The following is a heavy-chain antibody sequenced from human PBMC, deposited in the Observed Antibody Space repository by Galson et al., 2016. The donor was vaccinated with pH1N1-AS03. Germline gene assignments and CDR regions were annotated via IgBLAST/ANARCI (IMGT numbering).Heavy chain of an antibody. J-gene: IGHJ3*02. D-gene: IGHD1-20*01. CDR3: ARGVDNFNVFVFEM. CDR1: GGSFSGYY. V-gene: IGHV4-34*01. CDR2: ISHSGST. Sequence: ETLSLTCAVSGGSFSGYYWSWVRQPPGRGLEWIGEISHSGSTKYNPSLKSRVAISIHTSKNQFSLTGTSVTAADTAIYYCARGVDNFNVFVFEMWGRGTMVTVSS.